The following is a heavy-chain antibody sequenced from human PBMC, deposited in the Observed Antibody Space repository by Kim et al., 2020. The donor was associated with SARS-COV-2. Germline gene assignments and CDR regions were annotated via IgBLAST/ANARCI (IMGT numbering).Heavy chain of an antibody. D-gene: IGHD3-3*01. J-gene: IGHJ4*02. V-gene: IGHV1-3*01. Sequence: QKFQGRVTITRDTSASTAYMELSSLRSEDTAVYYCARGSIAHYDFVVFDYWGQGTLVTVSS. CDR3: ARGSIAHYDFVVFDY.